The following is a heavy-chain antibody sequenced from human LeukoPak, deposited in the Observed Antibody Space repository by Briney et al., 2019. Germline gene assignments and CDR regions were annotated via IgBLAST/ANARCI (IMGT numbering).Heavy chain of an antibody. Sequence: SVKVSCKASGGTFSSYAISWVRQAPGQGLEWMGGIIPIFGTASYAQKFQGRVTMTTDTSTSTAYMELRSLRSDDTAVYYCARVKGSGYFWYYYYGMDVWGQGTTVTVSS. D-gene: IGHD3-22*01. CDR2: IIPIFGTA. CDR1: GGTFSSYA. CDR3: ARVKGSGYFWYYYYGMDV. J-gene: IGHJ6*02. V-gene: IGHV1-69*05.